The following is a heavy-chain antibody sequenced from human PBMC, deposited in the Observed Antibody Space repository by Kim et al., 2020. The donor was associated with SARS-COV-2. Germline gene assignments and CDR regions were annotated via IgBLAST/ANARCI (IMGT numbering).Heavy chain of an antibody. CDR3: ANARWLIY. CDR2: TNADGSDT. V-gene: IGHV3-74*01. J-gene: IGHJ4*02. D-gene: IGHD6-19*01. CDR1: GFTFSSHW. Sequence: GGSLRLSCTASGFTFSSHWMHWVRQAPGKGLVWVSRTNADGSDTAYADSVKGRFTISRDNAKSTLYLQMNILRAEDTAVYYCANARWLIYWGQGTLVTVSS.